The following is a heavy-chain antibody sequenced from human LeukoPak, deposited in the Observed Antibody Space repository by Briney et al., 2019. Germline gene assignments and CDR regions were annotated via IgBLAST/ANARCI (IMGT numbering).Heavy chain of an antibody. V-gene: IGHV3-30*18. D-gene: IGHD4-17*01. CDR1: GFTFSSYG. CDR3: AKPIMTTVTTLGLYFDY. CDR2: ISYDGSNR. J-gene: IGHJ4*02. Sequence: GGSLRLSCAASGFTFSSYGMHWVRHAPGKGLEWVAVISYDGSNRYYADSVKGRFTISRDNSKNTLYLQMNSLRAEDTAVYYCAKPIMTTVTTLGLYFDYWGQGALVTVSS.